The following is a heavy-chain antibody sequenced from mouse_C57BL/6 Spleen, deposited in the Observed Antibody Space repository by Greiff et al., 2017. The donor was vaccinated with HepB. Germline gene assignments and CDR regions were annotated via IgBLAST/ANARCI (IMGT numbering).Heavy chain of an antibody. CDR1: GYTFTSYW. J-gene: IGHJ2*01. Sequence: QVQLQQPGAELVMPGASVKLSCKASGYTFTSYWMHWVKQRPGQGLEWIGEIDPSDSYTNYNQKFKGKSTLTVDKSSSTAYMQLSSLTSEDSAVYYCARKNYNCGSSYDYFDYWGQGTTLTVSS. V-gene: IGHV1-69*01. CDR2: IDPSDSYT. CDR3: ARKNYNCGSSYDYFDY. D-gene: IGHD1-1*01.